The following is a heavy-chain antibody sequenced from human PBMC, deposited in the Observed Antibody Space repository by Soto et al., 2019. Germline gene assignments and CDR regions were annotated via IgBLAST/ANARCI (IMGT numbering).Heavy chain of an antibody. CDR1: GYTFTSYD. CDR3: ARGTVVVVAARYYYGMDV. V-gene: IGHV1-8*01. Sequence: GASVKVSCKAPGYTFTSYDINWVRQATGQGLEWMGWMNPNSGNTGYAQKFQGRVTMTRNTSISTAYMELSSLRSEDTAVYYCARGTVVVVAARYYYGMDVWGQGTTVTVSS. CDR2: MNPNSGNT. J-gene: IGHJ6*02. D-gene: IGHD2-15*01.